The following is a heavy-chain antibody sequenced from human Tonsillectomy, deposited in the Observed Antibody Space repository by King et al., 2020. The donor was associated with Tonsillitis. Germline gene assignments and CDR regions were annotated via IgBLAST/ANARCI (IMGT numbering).Heavy chain of an antibody. CDR1: GYTFTSYY. D-gene: IGHD6-13*01. CDR3: ARRIAAAGTRMVNAFDI. V-gene: IGHV1-46*01. CDR2: INPSGGST. J-gene: IGHJ3*02. Sequence: VQLVESGAEVKKPGASVKVSCKASGYTFTSYYMHWVRQAPGQGLEWMGIINPSGGSTSYAQKFQGRVTMTRDTSTSTVYMELSSLRSEDTAVYYCARRIAAAGTRMVNAFDIWGQGTMVTVSS.